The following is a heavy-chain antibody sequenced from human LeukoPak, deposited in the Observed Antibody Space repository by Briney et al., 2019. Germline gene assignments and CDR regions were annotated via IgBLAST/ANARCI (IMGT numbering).Heavy chain of an antibody. J-gene: IGHJ4*02. V-gene: IGHV3-49*03. CDR3: ANLVVPAAFDY. CDR2: IRSKAYGGTT. Sequence: PGGSLRLSCTASGFTFGDYAMSWFRQAPGKGLEWVGFIRSKAYGGTTEYAASVKGRFTISRDNSKNTLYLQMNSLRAEDTAVYYCANLVVPAAFDYWGQGTLVTVSS. CDR1: GFTFGDYA. D-gene: IGHD2-2*01.